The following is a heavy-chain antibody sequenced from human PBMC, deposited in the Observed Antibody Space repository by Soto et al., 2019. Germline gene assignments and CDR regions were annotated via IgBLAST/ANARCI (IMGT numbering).Heavy chain of an antibody. D-gene: IGHD6-19*01. J-gene: IGHJ6*02. CDR2: VYHSGST. CDR1: SGSISSSNW. CDR3: TSLLDQYSSGRSARLKTGGMDV. Sequence: SETLSLTCAVSSGSISSSNWWRWVRQTPGKGLEWIGEVYHSGSTKYNPSLKSRVTISVDKSKNQFSLKLSSVTATDTAVYYCTSLLDQYSSGRSARLKTGGMDVWGQGTTVTVSS. V-gene: IGHV4-4*02.